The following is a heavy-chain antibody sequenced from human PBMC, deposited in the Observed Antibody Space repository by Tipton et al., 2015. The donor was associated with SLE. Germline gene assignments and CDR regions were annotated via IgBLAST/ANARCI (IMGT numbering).Heavy chain of an antibody. CDR1: GYSISSGYY. Sequence: TLSLTCTVSGYSISSGYYWGWIRQPPGKGLEWIGSIYQSGSTYYNPSLKSRATISVDTSKNQFSLKLSSVTAADTALYYCARYTSTWLETWGLGTLVTVSS. J-gene: IGHJ5*02. D-gene: IGHD1-14*01. V-gene: IGHV4-38-2*02. CDR3: ARYTSTWLET. CDR2: IYQSGST.